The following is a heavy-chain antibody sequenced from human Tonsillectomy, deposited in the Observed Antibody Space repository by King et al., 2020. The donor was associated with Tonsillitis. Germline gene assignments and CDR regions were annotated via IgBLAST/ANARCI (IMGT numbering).Heavy chain of an antibody. J-gene: IGHJ4*02. CDR2: MDSRSDRI. Sequence: VQLVESGGGLVQPGGSLRLSCAASGVTFSRDSMSWVRQAPGKGLEWVSYMDSRSDRIYYADSVKGRFTISRDNARNSLYLQMHSLRAEDTALYYCARAPMVRGVITHFDYWGQGTLVTVSS. V-gene: IGHV3-48*01. CDR1: GVTFSRDS. CDR3: ARAPMVRGVITHFDY. D-gene: IGHD3-10*01.